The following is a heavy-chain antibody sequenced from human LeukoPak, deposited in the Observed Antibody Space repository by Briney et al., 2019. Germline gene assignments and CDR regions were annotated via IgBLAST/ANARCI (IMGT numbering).Heavy chain of an antibody. CDR1: GFTFSSYG. Sequence: EGSLRLSCAASGFTFSSYGMHWVRQAPGKGLEWVAVISYDGSNKYYADSVKGRFAISRDNSKNTLYLQMNSLRAEDTAVYYCAKDPTPNGRYFDYWGQGTLVTVSS. V-gene: IGHV3-30*18. CDR2: ISYDGSNK. CDR3: AKDPTPNGRYFDY. J-gene: IGHJ4*02.